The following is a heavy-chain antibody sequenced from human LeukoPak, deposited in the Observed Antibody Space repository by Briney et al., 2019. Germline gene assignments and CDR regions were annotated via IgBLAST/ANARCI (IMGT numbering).Heavy chain of an antibody. CDR1: GFTFSSYA. Sequence: PGGSLRLSCAASGFTFSSYAMSWVRLAPGKGLEWVPSITGSGGTTYYADSVKGRFTISRDNSKNTLYLQMNSLRAEDTAVYYCAREVAMVLDSDYYYYYGMDVWGQGTTVTVSS. J-gene: IGHJ6*02. CDR2: ITGSGGTT. V-gene: IGHV3-23*01. D-gene: IGHD3/OR15-3a*01. CDR3: AREVAMVLDSDYYYYYGMDV.